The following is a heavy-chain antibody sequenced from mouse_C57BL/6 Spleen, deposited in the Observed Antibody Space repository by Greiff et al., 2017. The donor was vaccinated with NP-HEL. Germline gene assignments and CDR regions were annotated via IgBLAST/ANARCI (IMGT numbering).Heavy chain of an antibody. D-gene: IGHD1-1*01. V-gene: IGHV3-8*01. CDR1: GYSITSDY. CDR2: ISYSGST. J-gene: IGHJ1*03. Sequence: EVKLVESGPGLAKPSQTLSLTCSVTGYSITSDYWNWIRKFPGNKLEYMGYISYSGSTYYNPSLKSRISITRDTSKNQYYLQLNSVTTEDTATYYCARYTDYGSSYWYFDVWGTGTTVTVSS. CDR3: ARYTDYGSSYWYFDV.